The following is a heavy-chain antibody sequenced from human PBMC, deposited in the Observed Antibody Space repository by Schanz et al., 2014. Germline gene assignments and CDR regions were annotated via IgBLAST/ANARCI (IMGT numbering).Heavy chain of an antibody. CDR3: AKEDRNHNSDYVY. Sequence: QVQLVQSGGGVVQPGGSPRLSCAASGFTFTSYSMHWVRQAPGRGLEWVAFIRYDGSSKYYADSVRGRFTISRDDSKNTLYLQMNSLRPEDTAVYYCAKEDRNHNSDYVYWGQGTLVTVSS. CDR2: IRYDGSSK. V-gene: IGHV3-30*02. CDR1: GFTFTSYS. D-gene: IGHD3-22*01. J-gene: IGHJ4*02.